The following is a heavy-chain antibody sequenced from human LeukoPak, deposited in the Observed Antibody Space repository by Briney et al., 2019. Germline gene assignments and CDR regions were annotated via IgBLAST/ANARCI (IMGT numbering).Heavy chain of an antibody. J-gene: IGHJ5*02. V-gene: IGHV4-38-2*01. D-gene: IGHD3-10*01. Sequence: PSETLSLTCAVSGYSISSDYYWGWIRQPPGKGLEWIGSIYHSGSTYYNPSLKSRVTISVDTSKNQLSLKLSSVTAADTAVYYCARLYGSGRNWFDPWGQGTLVTVSS. CDR2: IYHSGST. CDR1: GYSISSDYY. CDR3: ARLYGSGRNWFDP.